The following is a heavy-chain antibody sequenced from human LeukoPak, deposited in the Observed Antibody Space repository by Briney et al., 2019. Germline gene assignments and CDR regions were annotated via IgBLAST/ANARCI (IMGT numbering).Heavy chain of an antibody. V-gene: IGHV3-30*02. D-gene: IGHD1-26*01. CDR3: AKTTIVGATVDAFDI. CDR1: GFTFSSYA. J-gene: IGHJ3*02. CDR2: IRYDGSNK. Sequence: PGGSLRLSFAASGFTFSSYAMSWVRQAPGKGLEWVALIRYDGSNKYYADSVKGRFTISRDNSKNTLYLQMNSLRPEDTAVYSCAKTTIVGATVDAFDIWGQGTMVTVSS.